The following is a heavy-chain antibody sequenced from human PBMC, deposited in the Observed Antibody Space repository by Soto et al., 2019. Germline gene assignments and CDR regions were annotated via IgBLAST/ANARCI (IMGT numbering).Heavy chain of an antibody. J-gene: IGHJ4*02. CDR2: IWYDGSNK. CDR3: ARDRGITFGGVIVEFPFDY. Sequence: GGSLRLSCAASGFTFSSYGMHWVRQAPGKGLEWVAVIWYDGSNKYYADSVKGRFTISRDNSKNTLYLQMNSLRAEDTAVYYCARDRGITFGGVIVEFPFDYWGQGTLVTVSS. D-gene: IGHD3-16*02. V-gene: IGHV3-33*01. CDR1: GFTFSSYG.